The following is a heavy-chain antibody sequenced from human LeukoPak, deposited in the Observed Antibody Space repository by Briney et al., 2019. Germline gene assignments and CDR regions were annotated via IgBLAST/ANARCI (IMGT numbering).Heavy chain of an antibody. CDR2: IDPRDSYT. Sequence: GESLRISCKGSGYSFTSYWISWVRQIPGKGLGWMGRIDPRDSYTNYSPSFQGHATISADKSISTASLQWSSLKASDTAMYYCATSPRGYCSSTSCYVSRYAFDIWGQGTMVTVSS. V-gene: IGHV5-10-1*01. CDR1: GYSFTSYW. CDR3: ATSPRGYCSSTSCYVSRYAFDI. D-gene: IGHD2-2*01. J-gene: IGHJ3*02.